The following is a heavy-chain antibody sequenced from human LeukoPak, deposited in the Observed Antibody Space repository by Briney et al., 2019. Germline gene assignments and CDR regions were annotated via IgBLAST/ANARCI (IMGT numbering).Heavy chain of an antibody. CDR1: GFTFSSYS. CDR3: ARVGTRGNKYDDFWSGYYSPNDYMDV. Sequence: GGSLRLSCAASGFTFSSYSMNWVRQAPGKGLEWVSSISSSSSYIYYADSVKGRFTISRDNAKNSLYLQMNSLRAEDTAVYYCARVGTRGNKYDDFWSGYYSPNDYMDVWGKGTTVTVSS. D-gene: IGHD3-3*01. CDR2: ISSSSSYI. J-gene: IGHJ6*03. V-gene: IGHV3-21*01.